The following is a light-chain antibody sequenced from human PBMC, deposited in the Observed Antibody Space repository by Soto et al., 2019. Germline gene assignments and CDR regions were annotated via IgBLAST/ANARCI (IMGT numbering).Light chain of an antibody. Sequence: QPVLTQPPSVSGAPGQRVTVSCIGNSSNIGAGYYVQWYQQVPGTAPKLLIYGNTNRPSGVPDRFSGSKSGTSASLAITGLQADDEADYYCQSFDSSLSGGVFGGGTQLTVL. V-gene: IGLV1-40*01. CDR1: SSNIGAGYY. CDR3: QSFDSSLSGGV. J-gene: IGLJ3*02. CDR2: GNT.